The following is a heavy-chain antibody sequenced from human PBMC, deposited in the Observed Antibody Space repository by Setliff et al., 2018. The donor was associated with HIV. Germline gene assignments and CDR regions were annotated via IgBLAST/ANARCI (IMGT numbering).Heavy chain of an antibody. CDR1: GYSIRGGFY. V-gene: IGHV4-38-2*02. D-gene: IGHD3-10*01. Sequence: LSLTCTVSGYSIRGGFYWGWIRQPPGKGLEWIGSLSHYGSTYYNPSLKTRVLMSLDTSKNQFSLRLSSVTAADTAIYFCARRGGGNYQTLYYFDYWGQGRLVTVSS. J-gene: IGHJ4*02. CDR2: LSHYGST. CDR3: ARRGGGNYQTLYYFDY.